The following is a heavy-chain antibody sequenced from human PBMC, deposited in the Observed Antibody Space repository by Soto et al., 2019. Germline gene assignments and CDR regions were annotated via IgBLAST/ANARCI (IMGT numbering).Heavy chain of an antibody. CDR1: GGTFSSYT. CDR2: IIPILGIA. V-gene: IGHV1-69*04. Sequence: ASVKVSCKASGGTFSSYTISWVRQAPGQGLEWMGRIIPILGIANYARKFQGRVTITADKSTSTAYMELSSLRSEDTAVYYCARDLGGGAAMKGSVDYWGQGTLVTVSS. D-gene: IGHD2-2*01. CDR3: ARDLGGGAAMKGSVDY. J-gene: IGHJ4*02.